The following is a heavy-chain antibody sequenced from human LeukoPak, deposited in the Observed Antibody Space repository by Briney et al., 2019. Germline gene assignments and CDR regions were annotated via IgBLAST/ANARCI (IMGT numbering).Heavy chain of an antibody. Sequence: GGSLRLSCAGSGFIVSDSYTSWVRQGPGKGLEWVSAIYSSGSTDYADSVRGRFTIARDTSKNMAYLQMNSLTAEDTATYYCARRTGAAPGEFFLHWGQGTLVTVSS. V-gene: IGHV3-53*01. CDR1: GFIVSDSY. J-gene: IGHJ1*01. CDR3: ARRTGAAPGEFFLH. D-gene: IGHD6-19*01. CDR2: IYSSGST.